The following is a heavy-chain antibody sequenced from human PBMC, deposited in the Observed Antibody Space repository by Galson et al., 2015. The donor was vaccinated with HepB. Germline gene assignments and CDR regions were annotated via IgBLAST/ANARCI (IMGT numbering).Heavy chain of an antibody. CDR3: AKDRGGSSGWYVWDY. J-gene: IGHJ4*02. CDR2: ISYDGSNK. D-gene: IGHD6-19*01. CDR1: GFTFSSYG. Sequence: SLRLSCAASGFTFSSYGMHWVRQAPGKGLEWVAVISYDGSNKYYADSVKGRFTISRDNSKNTLYLQMNSLRAEDTAVYSCAKDRGGSSGWYVWDYWGQGTLVTVSS. V-gene: IGHV3-30*18.